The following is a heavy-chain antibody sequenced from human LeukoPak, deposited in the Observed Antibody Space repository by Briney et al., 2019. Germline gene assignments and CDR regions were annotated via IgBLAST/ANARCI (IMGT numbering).Heavy chain of an antibody. CDR2: IFYSGNT. V-gene: IGHV4-39*01. CDR3: ARQTGSGLFILP. Sequence: SETLSLTCTVSGVSISSSNSYWGWIRQPPGKGLEWIGSIFYSGNTYYNASLKSQVSISIDTSKNQFSLRLTSVTAADTAVYYCARQTGSGLFILPGGQGTLVTVSS. CDR1: GVSISSSNSY. J-gene: IGHJ4*02. D-gene: IGHD3/OR15-3a*01.